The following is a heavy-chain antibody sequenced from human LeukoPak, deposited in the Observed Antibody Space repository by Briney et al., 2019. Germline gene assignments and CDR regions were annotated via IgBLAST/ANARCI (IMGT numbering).Heavy chain of an antibody. D-gene: IGHD5-18*01. V-gene: IGHV1-69*04. J-gene: IGHJ4*02. CDR1: GGTFSSYA. CDR2: IIPILGIA. CDR3: ASSVTTGYSYDVDY. Sequence: SVKVSCKASGGTFSSYAISWVRQAPGQGLEWMGRIIPILGIANYAQKFQGRVTITADKSTSTAYMELSSLRSEDTAVYYCASSVTTGYSYDVDYWGQGTLVTVSS.